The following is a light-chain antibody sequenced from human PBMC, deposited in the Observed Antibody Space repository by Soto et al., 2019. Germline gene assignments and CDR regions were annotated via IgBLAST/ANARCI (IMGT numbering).Light chain of an antibody. Sequence: MVMTQSPAILSVSPGESATLSCRASQSVNSNYLAWYQQHPGQPPRLLIYGISTRATGIPARFSGSGSGTEFSLTISSLQSEDFAVYYCQQYSKWPITCGQGTRRE. CDR2: GIS. CDR1: QSVNSN. CDR3: QQYSKWPIT. J-gene: IGKJ5*01. V-gene: IGKV3-15*01.